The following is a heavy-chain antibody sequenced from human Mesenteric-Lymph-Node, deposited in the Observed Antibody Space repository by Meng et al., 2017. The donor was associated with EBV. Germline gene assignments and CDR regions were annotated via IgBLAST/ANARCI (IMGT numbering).Heavy chain of an antibody. J-gene: IGHJ4*02. V-gene: IGHV1-8*01. CDR3: ARDRGYSSSCDH. CDR2: MNPNNGNT. CDR1: GYAFNNFD. D-gene: IGHD2-2*01. Sequence: GHLVHAGSEVKKPGASVKVSCKAAGYAFNNFDIIWVRQATGQGLEWMGWMNPNNGNTGYAQKFQGRVTMTRNSAISTAYMELSSLTSEDTALYYCARDRGYSSSCDHWGQGTLVTVSS.